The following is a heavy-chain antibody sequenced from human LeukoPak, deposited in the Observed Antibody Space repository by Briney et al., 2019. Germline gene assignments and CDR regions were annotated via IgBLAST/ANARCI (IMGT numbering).Heavy chain of an antibody. Sequence: ASVEVSCKASGYTFTGYYMHWVRQAPGQGLEWMGWTNPNSGGTNYAQKFQGRVTMTRDTSISTAYTELSRLRSDDTAVYYCAVYSSSSLGNWFDPWGQGTLVTVSS. V-gene: IGHV1-2*02. CDR2: TNPNSGGT. CDR1: GYTFTGYY. J-gene: IGHJ5*02. CDR3: AVYSSSSLGNWFDP. D-gene: IGHD6-6*01.